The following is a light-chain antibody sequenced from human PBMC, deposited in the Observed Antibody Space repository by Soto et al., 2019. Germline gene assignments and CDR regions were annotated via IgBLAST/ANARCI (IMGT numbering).Light chain of an antibody. CDR1: SSVSSTF. CDR2: GAS. V-gene: IGKV3-20*01. Sequence: DIVLTQSPVILSLSPGERATLSCRASSSVSSTFLAWYQQKPGQAPRLLIYGASSRATGIPDRFSGSGSGTDFTLTISRLEPEDFAVYYCQQYGNAPFTFGPGTKVDIK. J-gene: IGKJ3*01. CDR3: QQYGNAPFT.